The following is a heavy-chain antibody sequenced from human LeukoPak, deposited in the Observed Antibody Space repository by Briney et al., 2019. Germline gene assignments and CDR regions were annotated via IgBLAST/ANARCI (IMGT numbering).Heavy chain of an antibody. CDR1: GGTFSSYA. CDR2: IIPIFGTA. CDR3: ATQAAAGTYWLDP. V-gene: IGHV1-69*05. J-gene: IGHJ5*02. Sequence: SVMVSCKASGGTFSSYAISWVRQAPGQGLEWMGRIIPIFGTANYAQKFQGRVTITTDESTSTAYMELSSLRSEDTAVYYCATQAAAGTYWLDPWGQGTLVTVSS. D-gene: IGHD6-13*01.